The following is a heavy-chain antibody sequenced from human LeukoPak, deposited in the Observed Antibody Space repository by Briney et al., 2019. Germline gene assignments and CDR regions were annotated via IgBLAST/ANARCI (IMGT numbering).Heavy chain of an antibody. CDR1: GGSFSGYY. J-gene: IGHJ4*02. CDR2: INHSGST. V-gene: IGHV4-34*01. CDR3: ATRNF. Sequence: PSETLSLTCAVYGGSFSGYYWSLIRQPPGKGLEWIGEINHSGSTNYNPSLKSRVTISVDTSKNQFSLKLSSVTAADTAVYYCATRNFWGQGTLVTVSS.